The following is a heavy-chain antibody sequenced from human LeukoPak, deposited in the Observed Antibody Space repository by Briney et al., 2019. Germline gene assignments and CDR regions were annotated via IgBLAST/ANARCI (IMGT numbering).Heavy chain of an antibody. Sequence: GGSLRLSYAASGFTFSSYEMNWVRQAPGKGLEWVSVIYSGGSTYYADSVRGRFTISRDNSKNTLYLQMNSLRAEDTAVYYCATYGSSGYFDYWGQGTLVTVSS. V-gene: IGHV3-53*01. CDR2: IYSGGST. CDR3: ATYGSSGYFDY. D-gene: IGHD3-22*01. J-gene: IGHJ4*02. CDR1: GFTFSSYE.